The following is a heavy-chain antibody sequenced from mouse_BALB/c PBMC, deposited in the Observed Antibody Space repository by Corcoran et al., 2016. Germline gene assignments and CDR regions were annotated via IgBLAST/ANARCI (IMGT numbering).Heavy chain of an antibody. J-gene: IGHJ1*01. CDR2: IDPANGNT. Sequence: EVQLQQSGAELVKPGASVKLSCTASGFNIKDTYMHWVKQRPEQGLDWIGRIDPANGNTKYDPKFQGKATITADTSSNTAYLQLSSLTSEDTAVYYCARRGDGWYFDVWGAGTTVTVSS. V-gene: IGHV14-3*02. CDR3: ARRGDGWYFDV. CDR1: GFNIKDTY.